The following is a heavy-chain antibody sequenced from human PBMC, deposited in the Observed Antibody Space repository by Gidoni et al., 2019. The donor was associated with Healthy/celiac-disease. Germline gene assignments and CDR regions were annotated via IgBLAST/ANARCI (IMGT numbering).Heavy chain of an antibody. J-gene: IGHJ4*02. CDR2: LCYDGSNK. CDR3: ARVGYCSGGSCPFDY. CDR1: GFTFSSYG. D-gene: IGHD2-15*01. V-gene: IGHV3-33*01. Sequence: QVQLVESGGGVVQPGRSRRLTCAASGFTFSSYGMHWVRQAPGKGLEGVAVLCYDGSNKYYADSVKGRFTISRDNSKTTLYLQMNSLRAEDTAVYYCARVGYCSGGSCPFDYWGQGTLVTVSS.